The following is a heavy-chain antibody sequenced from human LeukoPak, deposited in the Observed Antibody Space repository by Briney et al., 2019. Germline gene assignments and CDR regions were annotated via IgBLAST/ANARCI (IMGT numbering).Heavy chain of an antibody. J-gene: IGHJ3*02. CDR1: GGTFSSYA. CDR2: IIPIFGTA. CDR3: ARQPGGTTSAFDI. D-gene: IGHD1-7*01. Sequence: SVKVSCKASGGTFSSYAISWVRQAPGQGLEWLGRIIPIFGTANYAQKFQGRVTITTDESTSTAYMELSSLRSEDTAVYYCARQPGGTTSAFDIWGQGTMVTVSS. V-gene: IGHV1-69*05.